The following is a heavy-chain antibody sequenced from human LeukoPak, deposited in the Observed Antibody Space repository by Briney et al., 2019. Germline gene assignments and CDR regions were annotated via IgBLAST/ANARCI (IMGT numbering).Heavy chain of an antibody. CDR2: IIAYNGNT. CDR3: ARDSPDGSGTYYNDSPDY. J-gene: IGHJ4*02. D-gene: IGHD3-10*01. Sequence: GASVKVSCKASGHTFSSYGISWVRQAPGQELEWMGWIIAYNGNTNYRQKLQGRVTMTTDTSTSTAYMDLRSLRSDDTAIYYCARDSPDGSGTYYNDSPDYWGQGTLVTVSS. CDR1: GHTFSSYG. V-gene: IGHV1-18*01.